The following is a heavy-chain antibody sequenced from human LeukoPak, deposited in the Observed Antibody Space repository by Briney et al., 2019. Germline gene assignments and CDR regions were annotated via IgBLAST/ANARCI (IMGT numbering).Heavy chain of an antibody. D-gene: IGHD3-3*01. J-gene: IGHJ5*02. V-gene: IGHV1-69*01. CDR3: AESITIFGVVIDSWFDP. CDR2: IIPIFGTA. CDR1: GGTFCSYA. Sequence: SSVKVSCKASGGTFCSYAISWVRQAPGQGLEWMGGIIPIFGTANYAQKFQGRVTITADESTSTAYMELSSLRSEDTAVYYCAESITIFGVVIDSWFDPWGQGTLVTVSS.